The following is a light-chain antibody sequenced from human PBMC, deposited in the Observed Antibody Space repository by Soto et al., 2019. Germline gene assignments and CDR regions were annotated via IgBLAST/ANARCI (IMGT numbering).Light chain of an antibody. Sequence: DIQMSQSPSTLSGSVGDRVTNTCRASQTISSWLAWYQQKPGKAPKLLIYDASSLESGVPSRFSGSGSGTEFTLTISSLQPDDFATYYCQQYNSYSRTFGQGTKVDI. J-gene: IGKJ1*01. CDR1: QTISSW. CDR3: QQYNSYSRT. CDR2: DAS. V-gene: IGKV1-5*01.